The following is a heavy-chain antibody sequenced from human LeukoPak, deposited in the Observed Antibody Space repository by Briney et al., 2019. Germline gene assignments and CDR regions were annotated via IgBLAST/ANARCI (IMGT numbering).Heavy chain of an antibody. CDR2: IYTSGST. CDR3: ARDDSGSYGDRDAFDI. D-gene: IGHD1-26*01. V-gene: IGHV4-61*02. Sequence: SETLSLTCTVSGGSISSGSYYWSWIRQPAGKGLEWIGRIYTSGSTNYNPSLKSRVTISVDTSKNQFSLKLSSVTAADTAVYYCARDDSGSYGDRDAFDIWGQGTMVTVSS. CDR1: GGSISSGSYY. J-gene: IGHJ3*02.